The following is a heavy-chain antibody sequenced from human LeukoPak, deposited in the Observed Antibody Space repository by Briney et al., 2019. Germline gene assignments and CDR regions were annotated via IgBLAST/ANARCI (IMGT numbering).Heavy chain of an antibody. CDR3: AGLKQQLVRLLSRDTTYYYYYYMDV. Sequence: GGSLRLSCAASGLTFSSYWMTWVRQAPRKELEWVANIKQDGSEKYYVDSVKGRFTISRDNAKNSLYLQMNSLRAEDTAVYYCAGLKQQLVRLLSRDTTYYYYYYMDVWGKGTTVTVSS. CDR2: IKQDGSEK. V-gene: IGHV3-7*01. CDR1: GLTFSSYW. J-gene: IGHJ6*03. D-gene: IGHD6-13*01.